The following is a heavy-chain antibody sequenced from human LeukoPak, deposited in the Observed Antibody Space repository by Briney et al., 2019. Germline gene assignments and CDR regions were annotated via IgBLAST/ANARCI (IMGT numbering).Heavy chain of an antibody. CDR2: IYHSGST. J-gene: IGHJ4*02. V-gene: IGHV4-38-2*01. CDR3: ALGLLWLGELSGFDY. CDR1: GYSISSGYY. D-gene: IGHD3-10*01. Sequence: PSETLSLTCAVSGYSISSGYYWGWIRQPPGKGLEWIGSIYHSGSTYYNPSLKSRVTISVDTSKNQFSLKLSSVTAADTAVYYCALGLLWLGELSGFDYWGQGTLVTVSS.